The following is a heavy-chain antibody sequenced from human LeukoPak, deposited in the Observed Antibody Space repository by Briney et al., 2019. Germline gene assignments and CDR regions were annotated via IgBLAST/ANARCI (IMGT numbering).Heavy chain of an antibody. V-gene: IGHV3-7*03. J-gene: IGHJ6*03. D-gene: IGHD6-6*01. CDR1: GFTFSSYW. CDR2: IKQDGSEK. CDR3: AKDLSENKDSSSSYMDV. Sequence: GGSLRLSCAASGFTFSSYWMSWVRQAPGKGLEWVANIKQDGSEKYYVDSVKGRFTISRDNAKNSLYLQMNSLRAEDTAVYYCAKDLSENKDSSSSYMDVWGKGTTVTVSS.